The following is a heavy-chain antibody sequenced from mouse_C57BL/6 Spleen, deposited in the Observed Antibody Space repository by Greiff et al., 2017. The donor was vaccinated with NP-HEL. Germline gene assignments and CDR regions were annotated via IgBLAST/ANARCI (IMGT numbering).Heavy chain of an antibody. CDR1: GYAFSSYW. CDR2: IYPGDGDT. D-gene: IGHD4-1*01. Sequence: QVQLQQSGAELVKPGASVKIYCKASGYAFSSYWMNWVKQRPGKGLEWIGQIYPGDGDTNYNGKFKGKATLTADKSSSTAYMQLSSLTSEDSAVYFCAREGTGSYAMDYWGQGTSVTVSS. V-gene: IGHV1-80*01. CDR3: AREGTGSYAMDY. J-gene: IGHJ4*01.